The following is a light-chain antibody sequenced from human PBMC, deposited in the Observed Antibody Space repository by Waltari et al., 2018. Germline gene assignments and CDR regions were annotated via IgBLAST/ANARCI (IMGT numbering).Light chain of an antibody. CDR1: QSVSSY. CDR2: DAS. Sequence: EIVLTQSPATLSLSPGERATLSCRASQSVSSYLAWYQQKPGQAPGLLIYDASNRATGIPARFSGSGSGTDFTLTISSLEPEDFAVYYCQQRSNWPPMYTFGQGTKLEIK. J-gene: IGKJ2*01. CDR3: QQRSNWPPMYT. V-gene: IGKV3-11*01.